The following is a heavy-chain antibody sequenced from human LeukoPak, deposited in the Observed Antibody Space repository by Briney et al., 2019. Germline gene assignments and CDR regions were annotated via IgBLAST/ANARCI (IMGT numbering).Heavy chain of an antibody. CDR2: LSYDEINK. CDR1: GFIFSSYA. J-gene: IGHJ4*02. D-gene: IGHD1-26*01. CDR3: ARPVVNSEIDF. V-gene: IGHV3-30*01. Sequence: GGSLRLSCAASGFIFSSYAMHWVRQAPGKGLEWVAVLSYDEINKYYADSVKGRFTISRDNSKNTLYLQMNSLRAEDTAIYYCARPVVNSEIDFWGQGTLVTVSS.